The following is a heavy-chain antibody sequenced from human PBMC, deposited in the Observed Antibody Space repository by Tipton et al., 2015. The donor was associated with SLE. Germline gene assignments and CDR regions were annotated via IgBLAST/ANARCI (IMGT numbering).Heavy chain of an antibody. J-gene: IGHJ5*02. CDR1: GGSISTYY. Sequence: TLSLTCTVSGGSISTYYWSWIRQPPGKGLEWIGYIHYGGSTNYNPSLKSRVTISVDTSKNQFSLKLTSVTAADTAVYYCARDPGSSWYGEINWFDPWGQGPLVTVSS. V-gene: IGHV4-59*01. D-gene: IGHD6-13*01. CDR3: ARDPGSSWYGEINWFDP. CDR2: IHYGGST.